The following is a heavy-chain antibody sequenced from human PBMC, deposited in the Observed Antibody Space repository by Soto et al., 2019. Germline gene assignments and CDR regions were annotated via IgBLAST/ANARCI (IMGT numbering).Heavy chain of an antibody. Sequence: QVQLVQSGAEVKKPGSSVKVSCKASGGTFRTSAISWVRQAPGQGLEWVGGIMPVFRRPKYAQNFQDRATITADESTSTAYMELNSLRSDDTAVYYCARDKDRLQLGGNYYFMLDVWGQGTAVTVSS. CDR1: GGTFRTSA. V-gene: IGHV1-69*12. D-gene: IGHD1-26*01. J-gene: IGHJ6*02. CDR2: IMPVFRRP. CDR3: ARDKDRLQLGGNYYFMLDV.